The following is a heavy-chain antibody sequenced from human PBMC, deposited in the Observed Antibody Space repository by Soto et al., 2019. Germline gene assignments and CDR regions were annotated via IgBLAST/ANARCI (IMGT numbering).Heavy chain of an antibody. CDR3: AKFASSSWYRSSFLGGWSKTNQIYYYYYGMDV. CDR2: ISDSSGST. V-gene: IGHV3-23*01. CDR1: GFTFSSYA. J-gene: IGHJ6*02. Sequence: EVQVLESGGGLVQPGGSLRLSCAASGFTFSSYAMSWVRQAPGKGLEWVSAISDSSGSTYYADSVKGRFTISRDNSKNTLYLQMNSLRAEDTAVYYCAKFASSSWYRSSFLGGWSKTNQIYYYYYGMDVWGQGTTVTVSS. D-gene: IGHD6-13*01.